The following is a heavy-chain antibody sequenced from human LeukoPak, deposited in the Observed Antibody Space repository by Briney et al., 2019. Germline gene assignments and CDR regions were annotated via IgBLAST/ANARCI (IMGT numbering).Heavy chain of an antibody. V-gene: IGHV3-53*01. CDR1: GVTVSRNY. D-gene: IGHD2-15*01. CDR2: INNDGTT. J-gene: IGHJ4*02. Sequence: PGGSLRLSCAASGVTVSRNYMSWVRQAPGKGLEWVSVINNDGTTHYADSVKGRFTISRDSSKNTLYLQMNSLRAEDTAVYYCASRPDAAQGPFDYWGQGTLLTVPS. CDR3: ASRPDAAQGPFDY.